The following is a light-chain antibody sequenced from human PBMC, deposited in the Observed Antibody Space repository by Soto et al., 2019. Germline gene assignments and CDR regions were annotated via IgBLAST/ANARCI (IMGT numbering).Light chain of an antibody. CDR1: QSDSSSY. CDR2: GAS. V-gene: IGKV3-20*01. Sequence: EIVLTQSPGTLSLSPGERATLSCRASQSDSSSYLAWYQQKPGQAPRLLIYGASSRATGIPDRFSGRGSGTDFTLTISRLEPEDFAVYYCQQYGSSPPTFGQGTKVEIK. J-gene: IGKJ1*01. CDR3: QQYGSSPPT.